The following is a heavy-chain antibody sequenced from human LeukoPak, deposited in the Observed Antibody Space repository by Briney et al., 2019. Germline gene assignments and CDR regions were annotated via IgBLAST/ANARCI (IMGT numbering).Heavy chain of an antibody. D-gene: IGHD3-16*01. CDR2: ISYDGSKK. J-gene: IGHJ4*02. Sequence: GGSLRLSCAASGFTISSFGMHWVCQAPGKGLDWVALISYDGSKKYYVDSVKGRFTISRDNSKNTLYLQMNSLRPEDTAVYYCAKDPGGFFDYWGQGTLVTVSS. CDR1: GFTISSFG. CDR3: AKDPGGFFDY. V-gene: IGHV3-30*18.